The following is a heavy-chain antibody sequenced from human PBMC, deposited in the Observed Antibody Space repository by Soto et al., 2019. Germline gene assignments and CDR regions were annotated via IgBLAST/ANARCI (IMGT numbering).Heavy chain of an antibody. CDR3: ARDPYAYCGGDCYTFDY. CDR2: ISSSSSYT. CDR1: GFTFSDYY. D-gene: IGHD2-21*02. V-gene: IGHV3-11*05. Sequence: QVQLVESGGGLVKPGGSLRLSCAASGFTFSDYYMSWIRQAPGKGLEWVSYISSSSSYTNYADSVKGRFTISRDNAKNSMYLQMNSLGAEDTAVYYCARDPYAYCGGDCYTFDYCGQGTLVNVSS. J-gene: IGHJ4*02.